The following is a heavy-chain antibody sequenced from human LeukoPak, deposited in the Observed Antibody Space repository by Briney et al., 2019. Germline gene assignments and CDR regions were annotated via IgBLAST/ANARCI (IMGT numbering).Heavy chain of an antibody. J-gene: IGHJ4*02. CDR3: ANTGNSRGAY. V-gene: IGHV3-74*01. CDR2: INSDGNST. D-gene: IGHD1/OR15-1a*01. CDR1: GFTFSNYW. Sequence: SGGSVRLSCAASGFTFSNYWIHWVRHAPGKGLVWVSRINSDGNSTYYADSVKGRFTISRDNSKNTLYLQMNSLRAEDTAVYYCANTGNSRGAYWGQGTLVTVSS.